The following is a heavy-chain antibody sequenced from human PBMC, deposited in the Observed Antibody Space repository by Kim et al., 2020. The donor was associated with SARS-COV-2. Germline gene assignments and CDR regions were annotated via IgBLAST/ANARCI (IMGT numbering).Heavy chain of an antibody. J-gene: IGHJ6*02. CDR1: GFTFTSSA. CDR2: IVVGSGNT. CDR3: AAVPHYDFWSGRNYYYGMDV. D-gene: IGHD3-3*01. Sequence: SVKVSCKASGFTFTSSAMQWVRQARGQRLEWIGWIVVGSGNTNYAQKFQERVTITREMSTSTAYMELSSLRSEDTAVYYCAAVPHYDFWSGRNYYYGMDVWGQGTTVTVSS. V-gene: IGHV1-58*02.